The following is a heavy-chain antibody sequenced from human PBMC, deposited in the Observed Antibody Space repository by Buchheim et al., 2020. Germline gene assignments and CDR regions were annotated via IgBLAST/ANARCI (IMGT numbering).Heavy chain of an antibody. V-gene: IGHV4-34*01. CDR2: IHPSIST. J-gene: IGHJ6*02. D-gene: IGHD2-15*01. Sequence: QVHLQQWGAGLLKPSETLSLTCAVYGGSISGDYWSWIRQPPGKGLEWIGEIHPSISTNYNPSLTSRVNMSVDPSKNQFSLKVGSVTAADTAVYYCARVGVGVVAAFNAMDVWGQGTT. CDR3: ARVGVGVVAAFNAMDV. CDR1: GGSISGDY.